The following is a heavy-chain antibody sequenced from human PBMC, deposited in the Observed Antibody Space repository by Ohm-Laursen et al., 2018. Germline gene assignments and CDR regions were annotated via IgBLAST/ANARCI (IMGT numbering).Heavy chain of an antibody. Sequence: GPLRLSCAASGFTFSSYAMSWVRQAPGKGLEWVSAISGSGGSTYYADSVKGRFTISRDTSKNTLYLQMNSLRAEDTVVYYCAKQDGSGSYAAFDIWGQGTMVTVSS. D-gene: IGHD3-10*01. V-gene: IGHV3-23*01. CDR2: ISGSGGST. J-gene: IGHJ3*02. CDR1: GFTFSSYA. CDR3: AKQDGSGSYAAFDI.